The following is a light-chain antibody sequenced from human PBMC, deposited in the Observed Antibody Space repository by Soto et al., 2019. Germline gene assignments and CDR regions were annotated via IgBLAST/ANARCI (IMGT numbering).Light chain of an antibody. CDR1: QGIRNH. Sequence: DIQMTQSPSSLSSSLGDRVTITCLASQGIRNHLAWYQQESGKAPKLLIYAASTLQSGVPSGFTGSGFGTNFTLTISSLQPEDFATYYCQQLNTYPPTFGGGTKVDIK. CDR2: AAS. CDR3: QQLNTYPPT. J-gene: IGKJ4*01. V-gene: IGKV1-9*01.